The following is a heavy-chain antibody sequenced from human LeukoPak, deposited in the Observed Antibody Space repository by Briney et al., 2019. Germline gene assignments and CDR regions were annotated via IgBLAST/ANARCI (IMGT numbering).Heavy chain of an antibody. CDR2: IRYDGSNK. D-gene: IGHD3-22*01. CDR1: GFIFSRYG. J-gene: IGHJ4*02. V-gene: IGHV3-30*02. Sequence: PGGSLRLSCAASGFIFSRYGMHWVRQAPGKGLEWVAFIRYDGSNKYYADSVKGRFTISRDNSKNTLYLQMNSLRAEDTAVYYCAKAKINYYDSSGVDYWGQGTLVTVSS. CDR3: AKAKINYYDSSGVDY.